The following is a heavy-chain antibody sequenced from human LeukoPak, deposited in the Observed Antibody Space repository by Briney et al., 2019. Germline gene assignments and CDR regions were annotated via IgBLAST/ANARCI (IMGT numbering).Heavy chain of an antibody. CDR1: GDSVSRNSVA. CDR3: ARSNVDIAARQHWFDP. J-gene: IGHJ5*02. D-gene: IGHD6-6*01. CDR2: TYYRSKWYN. V-gene: IGHV6-1*01. Sequence: SQTLSLTCAISGDSVSRNSVAWNWIRQSPSRGLEWLGRTYYRSKWYNDYAVSVKSRITINPDTSKNQFSLQLNSVTPEDTAVYYCARSNVDIAARQHWFDPWGQGTLVTVSS.